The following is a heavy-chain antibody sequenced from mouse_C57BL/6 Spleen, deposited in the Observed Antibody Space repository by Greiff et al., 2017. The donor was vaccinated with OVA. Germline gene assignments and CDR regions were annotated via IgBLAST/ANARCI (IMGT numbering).Heavy chain of an antibody. J-gene: IGHJ4*01. CDR1: GFSFNTYA. CDR3: VRQGFHYAMDY. V-gene: IGHV10-1*01. Sequence: EVHLVESGGGLVQPKGSLKLSCAASGFSFNTYAMNWVRQAPGKGLEWVARIRSKSNNYATYYADSVKDRFTISRDDSESMLYLQMNNLKTEDTAMYYCVRQGFHYAMDYWGQGTSVTVSS. CDR2: IRSKSNNYAT.